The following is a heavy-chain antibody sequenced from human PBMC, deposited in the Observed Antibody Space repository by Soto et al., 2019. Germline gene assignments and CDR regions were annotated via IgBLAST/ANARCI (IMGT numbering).Heavy chain of an antibody. J-gene: IGHJ6*02. CDR2: IYSGGST. Sequence: EVQLVESGGGLVQPGGSLRLSCAASGFTVSSNYMSWVRQAPGKGLEWVSVIYSGGSTYYADSVKGRFTISRDNSKNTLYLQMNSLRAEDTAVYYCASRYCTNGVCYLYYYGMDVWGQGTTVTVSS. CDR3: ASRYCTNGVCYLYYYGMDV. CDR1: GFTVSSNY. D-gene: IGHD2-8*01. V-gene: IGHV3-66*01.